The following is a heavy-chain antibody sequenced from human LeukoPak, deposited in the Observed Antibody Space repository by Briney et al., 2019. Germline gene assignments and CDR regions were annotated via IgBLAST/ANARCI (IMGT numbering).Heavy chain of an antibody. Sequence: SETLSLTCSVSGGSISSLYWSWIRQPPGKGLEWIGEINHSGNTNYNPSLKSRVTISVDTSKNQFSLRLSSVTAADTAVYYCARGLAFGVAAAFDIWGQGTMVTVSS. V-gene: IGHV4-34*01. D-gene: IGHD3-3*01. CDR3: ARGLAFGVAAAFDI. CDR2: INHSGNT. J-gene: IGHJ3*02. CDR1: GGSISSLY.